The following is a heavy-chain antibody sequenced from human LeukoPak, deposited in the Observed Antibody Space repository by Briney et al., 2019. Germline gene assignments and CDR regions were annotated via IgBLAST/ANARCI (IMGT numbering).Heavy chain of an antibody. Sequence: GASVKVSCKASGYTFISYGISWVRQAPGQGLEWRGWIRAYNGNTNYAQKFQGRVTMTRDTSTSTVYMELSSLRSEDTAVYYCARDSGKRKGVVTAIPLWYFDLWGRGTLVTVSS. CDR1: GYTFISYG. J-gene: IGHJ2*01. D-gene: IGHD2-21*02. CDR3: ARDSGKRKGVVTAIPLWYFDL. V-gene: IGHV1-18*01. CDR2: IRAYNGNT.